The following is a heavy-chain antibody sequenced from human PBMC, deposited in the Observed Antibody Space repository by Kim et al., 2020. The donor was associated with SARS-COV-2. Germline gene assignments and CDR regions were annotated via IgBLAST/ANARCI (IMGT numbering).Heavy chain of an antibody. Sequence: SVKVSCKASGGTFSSYAISWVRQAPGQGLEWMGGIIPIFGTANYAQKFQGRVTITADESTSTAYMELSSLRSEDTAVYYCARGGTVVTLFAVRYETDYWGQGTLVTVSS. D-gene: IGHD2-15*01. CDR2: IIPIFGTA. CDR1: GGTFSSYA. J-gene: IGHJ4*02. V-gene: IGHV1-69*13. CDR3: ARGGTVVTLFAVRYETDY.